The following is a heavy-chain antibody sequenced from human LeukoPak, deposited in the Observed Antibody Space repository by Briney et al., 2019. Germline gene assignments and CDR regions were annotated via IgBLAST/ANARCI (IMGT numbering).Heavy chain of an antibody. Sequence: GGALRLSCAASGFTFSGYGMCGVREAPGKGVERVAFIWPGGSNKLYGDSVKGRFAISRDNSKNTVYLQMNSLRAEDTAVYYCARDYCRTTSCLESWGQGTLVTVSS. CDR1: GFTFSGYG. J-gene: IGHJ4*02. D-gene: IGHD2-2*01. CDR3: ARDYCRTTSCLES. CDR2: IWPGGSNK. V-gene: IGHV3-33*01.